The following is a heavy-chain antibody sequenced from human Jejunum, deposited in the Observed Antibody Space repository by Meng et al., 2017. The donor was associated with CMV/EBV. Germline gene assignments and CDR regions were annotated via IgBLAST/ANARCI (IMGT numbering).Heavy chain of an antibody. CDR2: ISRTSTYI. V-gene: IGHV3-21*01. Sequence: SALTLSSYSLHWVRQAPRKGLEWVSSISRTSTYIYYADFVKGRFTISRDNTRNSVYLQMNSLGADDTAVYFCATEPGVASAGKIDYWGPGTLVTVSS. J-gene: IGHJ4*02. CDR1: ALTLSSYS. CDR3: ATEPGVASAGKIDY. D-gene: IGHD6-13*01.